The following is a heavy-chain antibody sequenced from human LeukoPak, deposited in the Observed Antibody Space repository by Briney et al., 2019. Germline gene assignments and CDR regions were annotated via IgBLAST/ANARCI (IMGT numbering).Heavy chain of an antibody. CDR1: GGSISSYY. V-gene: IGHV4-59*12. J-gene: IGHJ5*02. CDR2: IYYSGST. Sequence: PSETLSLTCTVSGGSISSYYWSWIRQPPGKGLEWIGYIYYSGSTNYNPSLKSRVTISVDTSKNQFSLKLSSVTAADTAVYYCARDLVARVAVALGWFDPWGQGTLVTVSS. CDR3: ARDLVARVAVALGWFDP. D-gene: IGHD6-19*01.